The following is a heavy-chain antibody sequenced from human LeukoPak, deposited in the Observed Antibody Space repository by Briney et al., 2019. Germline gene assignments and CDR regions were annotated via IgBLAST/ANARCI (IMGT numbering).Heavy chain of an antibody. V-gene: IGHV3-21*01. J-gene: IGHJ6*03. CDR3: AREFQVYYYMDV. CDR2: ISSSSSYI. Sequence: GGSLRLSCAASGFTFSGYSMSWVRQAPGKGLEWVSFISSSSSYIYYADSVKGRFTISRDNAKNSLYLQMNSLRAEDTAVYYCAREFQVYYYMDVWGKGTTVTVSS. CDR1: GFTFSGYS.